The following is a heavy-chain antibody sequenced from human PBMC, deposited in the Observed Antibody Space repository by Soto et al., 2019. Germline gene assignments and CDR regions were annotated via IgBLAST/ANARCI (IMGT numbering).Heavy chain of an antibody. J-gene: IGHJ6*02. D-gene: IGHD2-2*01. Sequence: QVQLVQSGAELKKPGSSVKVSCKASGCTFSSYAISWVRQAPGQGLEWMGGIITIPGTANYAQEFQGSVTIPADEYTSRAYMELSRLRSEDTAVYYCARSQGSSTSLAICFYSYYGVDVWRQGTTVTVSS. CDR3: ARSQGSSTSLAICFYSYYGVDV. CDR2: IITIPGTA. CDR1: GCTFSSYA. V-gene: IGHV1-69*01.